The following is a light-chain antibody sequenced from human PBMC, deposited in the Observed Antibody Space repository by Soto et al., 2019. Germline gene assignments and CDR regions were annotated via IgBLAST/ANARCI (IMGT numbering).Light chain of an antibody. J-gene: IGKJ1*01. Sequence: DIQMTQSPSTLSGSVGDRVTITCRASQTISSWLAWYQQKPGQAPKLLIYDASSLESGVPSRFSGSGSGTEFTLTISSLQPDDFAAYYCQQYNSYSCTFGPGTKVDIK. CDR2: DAS. CDR3: QQYNSYSCT. CDR1: QTISSW. V-gene: IGKV1-5*01.